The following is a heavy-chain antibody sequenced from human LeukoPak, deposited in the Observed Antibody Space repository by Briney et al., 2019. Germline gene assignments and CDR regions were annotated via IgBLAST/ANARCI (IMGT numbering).Heavy chain of an antibody. CDR2: VSLSGLA. Sequence: PSETLSLTCGVSGGSITSTNWWSWVRQPPGQGLEWIGEVSLSGLANYNPSLSSRVIMALDTSKNHLSLHLTSVTAADTAVYYCSRENGAFSPFGYWGQGYLVTVLS. V-gene: IGHV4-4*02. D-gene: IGHD2-8*01. CDR3: SRENGAFSPFGY. CDR1: GGSITSTNW. J-gene: IGHJ4*02.